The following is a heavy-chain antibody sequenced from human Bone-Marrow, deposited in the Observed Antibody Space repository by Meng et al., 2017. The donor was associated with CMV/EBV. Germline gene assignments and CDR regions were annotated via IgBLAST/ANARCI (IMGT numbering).Heavy chain of an antibody. CDR2: INHSGST. V-gene: IGHV4-34*01. CDR3: ARGLGFLY. CDR1: GGSFSGYY. D-gene: IGHD3-16*01. J-gene: IGHJ4*01. Sequence: SETLSLACAVYGGSFSGYYWSWIRQPPGKGLEWIGEINHSGSTNYNPSLKRRVTISVDPSKSQFSLKLSSVTAANTAVYYCARGLGFLYWGQGNLVNVSS.